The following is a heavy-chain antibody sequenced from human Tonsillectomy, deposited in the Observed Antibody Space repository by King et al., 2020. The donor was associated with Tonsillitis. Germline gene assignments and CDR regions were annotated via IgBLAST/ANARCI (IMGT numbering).Heavy chain of an antibody. V-gene: IGHV3-7*01. D-gene: IGHD2-15*01. CDR3: ARDCTGGSCSFV. J-gene: IGHJ4*02. CDR2: IKQDESEK. Sequence: VQLVESGGGLVQPGGSLRLSCAASGFTFSAYWMSGVRQAPGKGPEWGANIKQDESEKYYVDSVKGRVTISRDNAKKSLYLQMNSLRAEDTAVYYCARDCTGGSCSFVWGQGTLVTVSS. CDR1: GFTFSAYW.